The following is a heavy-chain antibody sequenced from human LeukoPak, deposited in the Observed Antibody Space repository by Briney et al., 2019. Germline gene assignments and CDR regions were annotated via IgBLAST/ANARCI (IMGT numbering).Heavy chain of an antibody. J-gene: IGHJ4*02. CDR2: IGGSNGIT. V-gene: IGHV3-23*01. CDR1: RFTFNSYA. D-gene: IGHD5-12*01. CDR3: ARNENSGWGYFDY. Sequence: TGGSLRLSCAASRFTFNSYAMSWVRQAPGKGLEWVSVIGGSNGITFYVGSVKGRFTISRDNSKDTLHLQMNSLRAEDTAVYYCARNENSGWGYFDYWGQGTLVTVSS.